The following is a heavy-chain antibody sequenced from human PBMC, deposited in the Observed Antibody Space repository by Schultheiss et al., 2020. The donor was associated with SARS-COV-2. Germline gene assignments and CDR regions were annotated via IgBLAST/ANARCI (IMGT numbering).Heavy chain of an antibody. CDR2: ISSSSSYI. CDR1: GFTFSSYS. V-gene: IGHV3-21*01. Sequence: GGSLRLSCAASGFTFSSYSMNWVRQAPGKGLEWVSSISSSSSYIYYADSVKGRFTISRDNAKNSLYLQMNSLRAEDTAVYYCARDGVAVSGFDYWGQGTLVTVSS. CDR3: ARDGVAVSGFDY. D-gene: IGHD6-19*01. J-gene: IGHJ4*02.